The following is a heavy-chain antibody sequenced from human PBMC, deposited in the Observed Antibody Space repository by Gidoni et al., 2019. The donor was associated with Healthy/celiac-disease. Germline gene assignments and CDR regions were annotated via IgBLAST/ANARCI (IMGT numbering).Heavy chain of an antibody. CDR1: GSRFSSYW. J-gene: IGHJ4*02. CDR2: IKQDGSEK. V-gene: IGHV3-7*01. CDR3: AKAKWLRFSGPFDY. D-gene: IGHD5-12*01. Sequence: EVQRAESGGGLVPPGGSPRLACSAPGSRFSSYWMSWVRQAPGKGLECVANIKQDGSEKYYVDSVKGRFTISRDNAKNSLYLQMNSLRAEDTAVYYCAKAKWLRFSGPFDYWGQGTLVTVSS.